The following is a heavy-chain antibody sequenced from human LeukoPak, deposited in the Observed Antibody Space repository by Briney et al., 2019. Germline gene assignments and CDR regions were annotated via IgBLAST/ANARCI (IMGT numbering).Heavy chain of an antibody. V-gene: IGHV3-21*01. Sequence: PGGSLRLSCAASGFTFSIYSINWVRQAPGKGLEWVSFITGNSNYIYYADSVKGRFTISRDNAKNSLYLQMNSLRAEDTAVYYCARGVDYYDSSGYYWGQGTLVTVSS. D-gene: IGHD3-22*01. CDR2: ITGNSNYI. CDR1: GFTFSIYS. J-gene: IGHJ4*02. CDR3: ARGVDYYDSSGYY.